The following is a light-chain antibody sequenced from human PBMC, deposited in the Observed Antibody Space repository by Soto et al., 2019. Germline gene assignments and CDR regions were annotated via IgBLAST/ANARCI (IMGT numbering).Light chain of an antibody. V-gene: IGLV1-47*01. Sequence: QSVLTQPPSVSGTPGQRVTISCSGSISNIGNNYVYWFQQLPGTAPKVLSNRNDQRPSGVPDRFSGSKSGTSASLAIRGLRSEDEAEYYCAAWDDTVRSYVFGTGTKVTVL. CDR3: AAWDDTVRSYV. CDR2: RND. J-gene: IGLJ1*01. CDR1: ISNIGNNY.